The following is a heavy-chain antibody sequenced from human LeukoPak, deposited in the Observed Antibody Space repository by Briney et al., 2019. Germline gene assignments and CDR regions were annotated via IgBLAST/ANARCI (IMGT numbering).Heavy chain of an antibody. CDR3: ARLFQAGGYDYGDPNWFDP. CDR1: GFTFSSDS. V-gene: IGHV3-21*01. D-gene: IGHD4-17*01. Sequence: GGALRLSCAAPGFTFSSDSMNWVRQAPGKGLEWVSSISSSSSYIYYADPVKGRFTISRDNAKNSLYLQMNSMRAEDTAVYYCARLFQAGGYDYGDPNWFDPWGQGTLVTVSS. CDR2: ISSSSSYI. J-gene: IGHJ5*02.